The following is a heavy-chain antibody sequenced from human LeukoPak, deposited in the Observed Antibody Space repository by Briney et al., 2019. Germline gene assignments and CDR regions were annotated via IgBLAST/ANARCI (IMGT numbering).Heavy chain of an antibody. V-gene: IGHV4-31*03. CDR2: IYYSGST. D-gene: IGHD5-18*01. CDR1: GGSISSGGYY. J-gene: IGHJ4*02. CDR3: ARVWGRHRYGFGFDY. Sequence: TLSVSCTVSGGSISSGGYYWSWIRQHPGKGLEWIGHIYYSGSTYYNPSLKSRVTISVDTSKNQFSLKLSSVTAADTAVYYCARVWGRHRYGFGFDYWGQGTLVTVSS.